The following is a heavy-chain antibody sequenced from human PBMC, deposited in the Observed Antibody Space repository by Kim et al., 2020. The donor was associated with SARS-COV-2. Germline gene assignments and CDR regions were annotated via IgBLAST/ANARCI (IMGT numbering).Heavy chain of an antibody. CDR3: ARVTPRGIAAADLFDY. Sequence: GGSLRLSCAASGFTFNDYYMSWIRQAPGKGLEWVSYISSSGSTIYYADSVKGRFTISRDNAKNSLYLQMNSLRAEDTAVYYCARVTPRGIAAADLFDYWGQGTLVTVSS. J-gene: IGHJ4*02. CDR1: GFTFNDYY. CDR2: ISSSGSTI. D-gene: IGHD6-13*01. V-gene: IGHV3-11*01.